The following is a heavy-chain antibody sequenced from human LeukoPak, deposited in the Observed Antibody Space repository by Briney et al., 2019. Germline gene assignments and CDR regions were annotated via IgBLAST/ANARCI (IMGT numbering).Heavy chain of an antibody. V-gene: IGHV4-59*08. J-gene: IGHJ4*02. CDR2: IFYSGST. D-gene: IGHD1-26*01. Sequence: SETLSLTCTVSGDSLSSYYWTWIRQPPGKALEWIGYIFYSGSTNYNPSLKSRVTISVDTSKNQFSLRLNSVTAADTAMYFCVKSGGYGLIDYWGQGTLVTVSS. CDR3: VKSGGYGLIDY. CDR1: GDSLSSYY.